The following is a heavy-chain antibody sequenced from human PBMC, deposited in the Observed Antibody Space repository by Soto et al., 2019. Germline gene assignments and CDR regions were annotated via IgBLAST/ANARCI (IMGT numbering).Heavy chain of an antibody. Sequence: PGGSLRLSCVVSGFTFRSYWMTWVRQAPGKGLEWVANINEDGSEKYYVDSVKGRFTISRDNAKNSLYLQMNSLRAEDTAVYYCSGGGQLWSDWGQGTLVTVS. CDR2: INEDGSEK. V-gene: IGHV3-7*03. D-gene: IGHD5-18*01. CDR3: SGGGQLWSD. J-gene: IGHJ4*02. CDR1: GFTFRSYW.